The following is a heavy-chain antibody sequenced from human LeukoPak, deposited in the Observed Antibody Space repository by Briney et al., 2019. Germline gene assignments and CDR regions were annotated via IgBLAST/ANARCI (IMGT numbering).Heavy chain of an antibody. Sequence: PGGSLRLSCAASGFTFSNYGMHWVHQAPGKGPEWVALIWYDGSNKYYTDSVKGRLTISRDYSKDTLFLQMNSLRAEDTAVYYCAREGPRGNSQFDYWGQGTLVTVSS. CDR1: GFTFSNYG. CDR3: AREGPRGNSQFDY. CDR2: IWYDGSNK. D-gene: IGHD2/OR15-2a*01. J-gene: IGHJ4*02. V-gene: IGHV3-33*01.